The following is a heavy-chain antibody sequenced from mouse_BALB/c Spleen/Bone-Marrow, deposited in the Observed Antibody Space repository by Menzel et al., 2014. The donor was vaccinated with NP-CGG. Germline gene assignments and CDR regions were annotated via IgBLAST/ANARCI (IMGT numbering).Heavy chain of an antibody. J-gene: IGHJ3*01. Sequence: QVQLVESGAELMKPGASVKISCKATGYTFSSYWVEWVKQRPGHGLEWIGEILPGSGSTNYNEKFKGKATFTADTSSNTAYMQLSSLTSEDSAVYYCARRGYDGAYWGQGTLVTVSA. CDR1: GYTFSSYW. D-gene: IGHD2-14*01. CDR2: ILPGSGST. CDR3: ARRGYDGAY. V-gene: IGHV1-9*01.